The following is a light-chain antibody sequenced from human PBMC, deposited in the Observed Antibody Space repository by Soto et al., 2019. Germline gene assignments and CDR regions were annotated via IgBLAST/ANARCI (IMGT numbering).Light chain of an antibody. Sequence: SYELTQPPSVSVSPGQTARVTCSGDALPQQYAYWYQQRAGQAPVLVICKDRERPSGIPERFSGSSSGTTVTLTISGVQAEDEADYYCQSADSSGTNVVFGGGTKVTVL. CDR3: QSADSSGTNVV. V-gene: IGLV3-25*03. CDR1: ALPQQY. CDR2: KDR. J-gene: IGLJ2*01.